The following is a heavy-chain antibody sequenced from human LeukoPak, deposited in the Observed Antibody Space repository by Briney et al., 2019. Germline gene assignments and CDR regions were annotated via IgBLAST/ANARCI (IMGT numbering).Heavy chain of an antibody. CDR1: GYTLTELS. CDR2: FDPEDGVT. V-gene: IGHV1-24*01. CDR3: ATDQYCSSTSCFNDAFDI. D-gene: IGHD2-2*01. Sequence: ASVKVSCKVSGYTLTELSMHWVRQAPGKGLEWMGGFDPEDGVTIYAQKFQGRVTMAEDTSTDTAYMELSSLRSEDTAVYYCATDQYCSSTSCFNDAFDIWGQGTMVTVSS. J-gene: IGHJ3*02.